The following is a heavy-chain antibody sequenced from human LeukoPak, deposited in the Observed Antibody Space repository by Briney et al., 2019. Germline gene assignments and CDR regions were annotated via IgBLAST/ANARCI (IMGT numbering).Heavy chain of an antibody. Sequence: SETLPLTCTVSGGSISSSSYYWGWIRQPPGKGLEWIGSIYHSGSTFYNPSLNSRATISVDTSNNQFSLTLTSVTAADTAVYFCARDLAVAGSLDYWGPGTLVTVST. D-gene: IGHD6-19*01. CDR2: IYHSGST. V-gene: IGHV4-39*07. J-gene: IGHJ4*02. CDR3: ARDLAVAGSLDY. CDR1: GGSISSSSYY.